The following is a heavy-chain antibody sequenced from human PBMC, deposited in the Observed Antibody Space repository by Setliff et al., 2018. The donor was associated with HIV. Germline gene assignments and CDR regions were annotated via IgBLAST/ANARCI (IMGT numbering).Heavy chain of an antibody. V-gene: IGHV4-4*09. Sequence: SETLSLTCTVSGGSNSGDYWSWIRQPPGKGLEWIWYIHTSGRTNYNYPFKTRATISRDTSKNQFSLRLSSVTATDTAMYYCARHPREETQRNYKFDSWGQGTLVTVSS. CDR2: IHTSGRT. CDR1: GGSNSGDY. J-gene: IGHJ4*02. CDR3: ARHPREETQRNYKFDS. D-gene: IGHD1-7*01.